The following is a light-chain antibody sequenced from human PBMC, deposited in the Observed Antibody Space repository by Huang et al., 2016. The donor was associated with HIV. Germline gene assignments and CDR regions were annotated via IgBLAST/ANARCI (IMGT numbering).Light chain of an antibody. J-gene: IGKJ2*01. CDR3: QRYT. CDR2: DAS. CDR1: QTINSR. V-gene: IGKV3-11*01. Sequence: EIVLTQSPATLSLSPGERATLSCRASQTINSRLAWYQQKPGQAPRLLIYDASKRVTGLPARFSGSGSGTDFTLTISSLEPEDFAVYYFQRYTFGQGTKLEIK.